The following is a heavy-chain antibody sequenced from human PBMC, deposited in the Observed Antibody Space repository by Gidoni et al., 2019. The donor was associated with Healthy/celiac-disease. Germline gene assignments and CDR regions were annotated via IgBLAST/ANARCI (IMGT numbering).Heavy chain of an antibody. CDR2: INHSGST. V-gene: IGHV4-34*01. Sequence: QVQLQQWGAGLLKPSETLSLTCAVYGGSFRGYYWSWIRQPPGKGLGWIGEINHSGSTNYNPSLKSRVTISVDTSKNQFSLKLSSVTAADTAVYYCARGWGVYEPCSQGTLVTVSS. J-gene: IGHJ5*02. D-gene: IGHD3-16*01. CDR3: ARGWGVYEP. CDR1: GGSFRGYY.